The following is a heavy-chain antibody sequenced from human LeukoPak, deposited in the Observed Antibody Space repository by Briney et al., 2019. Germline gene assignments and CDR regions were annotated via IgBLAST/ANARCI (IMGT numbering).Heavy chain of an antibody. Sequence: GGTLRLPCAASGFTFSSYGMSWVRQAPGKGLEWVSAISGSGGSTYYADSVKGRFTISRDNSKNTLYLQMNSLRAEDTAVYYCARNEHYDSWSGYLGYFDYWGQGTLVTVSS. CDR2: ISGSGGST. D-gene: IGHD3-3*01. CDR3: ARNEHYDSWSGYLGYFDY. J-gene: IGHJ4*02. V-gene: IGHV3-23*01. CDR1: GFTFSSYG.